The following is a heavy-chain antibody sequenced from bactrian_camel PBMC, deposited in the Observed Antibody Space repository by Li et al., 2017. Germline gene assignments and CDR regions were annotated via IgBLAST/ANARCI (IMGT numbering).Heavy chain of an antibody. V-gene: IGHV3S31*01. CDR1: GFAHKNFC. Sequence: DVQLVESGGGAVQAGGSLRLSCTNSGFAHKNFCMCWFRQTTREARDTREGLATVDKRGAITYTDSVEGRFTISKDIANNTVHLKMNRLKPEDTGMYYCAAVIPRYIPYCVDADAGDFGYWGQGTQVTVS. CDR3: AAVIPRYIPYCVDADAGDFGY. CDR2: VDKRGAIT. J-gene: IGHJ6*01. D-gene: IGHD1*01.